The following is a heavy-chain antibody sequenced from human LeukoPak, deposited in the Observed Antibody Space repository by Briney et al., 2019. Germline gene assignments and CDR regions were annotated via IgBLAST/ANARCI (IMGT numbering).Heavy chain of an antibody. Sequence: PGGSLRLPCATSGLAVSGNYMSWVRLAPGKGLEWVSVIYSGGNTYYADSVKGRFTISRDNSKSILYLQMNSLRVDDTAVYYCARGRIVGNTGYYFDNWGQGTLVTVSS. V-gene: IGHV3-53*01. CDR3: ARGRIVGNTGYYFDN. D-gene: IGHD3-9*01. CDR2: IYSGGNT. J-gene: IGHJ4*02. CDR1: GLAVSGNY.